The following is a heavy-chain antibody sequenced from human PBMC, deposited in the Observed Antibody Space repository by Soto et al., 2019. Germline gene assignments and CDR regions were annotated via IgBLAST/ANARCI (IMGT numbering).Heavy chain of an antibody. V-gene: IGHV5-10-1*01. CDR3: ARGIAVAGTIYYYGMDV. Sequence: GDSLKISCKGSGYSFTSYWISWVREMPGRGLEWMGRIDPSDSYTNYRPSFQGHVTISADQSISTAYLQGSSLKASDTAMYYCARGIAVAGTIYYYGMDVWGQGTTVTASS. D-gene: IGHD6-19*01. CDR1: GYSFTSYW. CDR2: IDPSDSYT. J-gene: IGHJ6*02.